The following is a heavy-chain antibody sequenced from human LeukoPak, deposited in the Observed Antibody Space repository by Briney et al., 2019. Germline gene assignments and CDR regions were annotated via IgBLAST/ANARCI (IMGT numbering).Heavy chain of an antibody. D-gene: IGHD3-9*01. J-gene: IGHJ4*02. V-gene: IGHV3-13*04. CDR2: IGFAGDT. Sequence: PGGSLRLSCAAFGFTFSSYDMHWVRQATGKGLEWVSAIGFAGDTYYAGSVKGRFTISRENAKKSLYLQMNSLRAGDTAVYYCARGNILTGYEYWGQGTLVTVSS. CDR1: GFTFSSYD. CDR3: ARGNILTGYEY.